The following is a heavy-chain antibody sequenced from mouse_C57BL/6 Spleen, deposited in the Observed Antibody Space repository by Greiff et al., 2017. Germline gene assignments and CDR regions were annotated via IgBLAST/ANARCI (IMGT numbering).Heavy chain of an antibody. V-gene: IGHV1-82*01. CDR3: AGHYYGSSYVDY. CDR2: IYPGDGDT. Sequence: LQESGPELVKPGASVKISCKASGYAFSSSWMNWVKQRPGKGLEWIGRIYPGDGDTNYNGKFKGKATLTADKSSSTAYMQLSSLTSEDSAVYFCAGHYYGSSYVDYWGQGTTLTVSS. D-gene: IGHD1-1*01. CDR1: GYAFSSSW. J-gene: IGHJ2*01.